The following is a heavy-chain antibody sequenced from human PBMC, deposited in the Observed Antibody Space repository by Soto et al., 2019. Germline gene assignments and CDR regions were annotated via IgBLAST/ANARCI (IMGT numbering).Heavy chain of an antibody. CDR1: GFSFSTYA. CDR2: IGGGGRTT. J-gene: IGHJ6*02. Sequence: EVQLLESGGGLVQPGGSLRLSCAASGFSFSTYAMTWVRQAPGKGLEWVSTIGGGGRTTYYADSVKGRFTISRDNSKNTVYLQMNSLRAEDTAVYYCRKTGQVDVWGQGTTVTVTS. CDR3: RKTGQVDV. V-gene: IGHV3-23*01.